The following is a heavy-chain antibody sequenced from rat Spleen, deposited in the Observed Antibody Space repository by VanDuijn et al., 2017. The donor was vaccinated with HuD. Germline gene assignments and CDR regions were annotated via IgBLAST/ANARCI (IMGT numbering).Heavy chain of an antibody. CDR3: ARHWGY. Sequence: EVQLVESGGGLVQPGRSLKLSCAASGFTFSNYDMAWVRQAPTKGLEWVASISYEGSRTYYGDSVRGRFTISSDNAKTTLFLQMDSLRSDDTATYYCARHWGYWGQGVMVTVSS. J-gene: IGHJ2*01. CDR1: GFTFSNYD. CDR2: ISYEGSRT. V-gene: IGHV5S10*01. D-gene: IGHD4-6*01.